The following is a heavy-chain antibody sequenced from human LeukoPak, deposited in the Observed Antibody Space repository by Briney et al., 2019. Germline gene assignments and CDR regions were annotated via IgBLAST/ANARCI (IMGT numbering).Heavy chain of an antibody. CDR3: AKSIVGATGDAFDI. Sequence: GGSLRLSCAASGFTFSNYGMHWVRQAPGKGLEWVAVISFDGSNKYYADSVKGRFTISRDNSKNTLYLQMTSLRAEDTAVYYCAKSIVGATGDAFDIWGQGTMVTVSS. V-gene: IGHV3-30*18. D-gene: IGHD1-26*01. J-gene: IGHJ3*02. CDR1: GFTFSNYG. CDR2: ISFDGSNK.